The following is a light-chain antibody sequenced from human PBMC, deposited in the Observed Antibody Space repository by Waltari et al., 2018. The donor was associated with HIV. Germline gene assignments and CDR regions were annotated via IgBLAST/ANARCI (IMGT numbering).Light chain of an antibody. CDR2: GAS. CDR1: QSVSNY. CDR3: QQRSNWPIT. Sequence: EIVLTQSPATLSLSPGERATISCRASQSVSNYLAWYQQKPGQAPRLLIYGASSRATGIPASFSGSGSGTDFTLTISSLEPGDFAVYYCQQRSNWPITFGQGTRLEIK. V-gene: IGKV3-11*01. J-gene: IGKJ5*01.